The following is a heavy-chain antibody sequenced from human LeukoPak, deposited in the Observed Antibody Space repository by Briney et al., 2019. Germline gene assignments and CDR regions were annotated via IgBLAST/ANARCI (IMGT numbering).Heavy chain of an antibody. V-gene: IGHV4-39*07. Sequence: PSETLSLTCTVSGGSISSSSYYWGWIRQPPGKGLEWIGSIYYSGSTYYNPSLKSRVTISVDTSKNQFSLKLSSVTAADTAVYYCARDGGSGSYQFDYWGQGTLVTVSS. D-gene: IGHD3-10*01. J-gene: IGHJ4*02. CDR3: ARDGGSGSYQFDY. CDR2: IYYSGST. CDR1: GGSISSSSYY.